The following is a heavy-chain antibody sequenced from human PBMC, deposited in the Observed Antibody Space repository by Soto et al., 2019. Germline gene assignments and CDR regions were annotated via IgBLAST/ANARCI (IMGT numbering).Heavy chain of an antibody. CDR1: GGTFSSYA. V-gene: IGHV1-69*01. CDR2: IIPIFGTA. D-gene: IGHD5-18*01. CDR3: ARKGYSYGFPSDGRDV. J-gene: IGHJ6*02. Sequence: QVQLVQSGAEVKKPGSSVKVSCKASGGTFSSYAISWVRQAPGQGLEWMGGIIPIFGTANYAQKFQGRVTITADESTSTAYMELSSMRSEDTAVYYCARKGYSYGFPSDGRDVWGQGTTVTVSS.